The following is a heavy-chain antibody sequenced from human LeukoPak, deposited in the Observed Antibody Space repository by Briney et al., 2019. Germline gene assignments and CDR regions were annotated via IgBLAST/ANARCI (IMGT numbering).Heavy chain of an antibody. J-gene: IGHJ6*02. CDR3: ARSIGYYYTMDV. CDR1: GFSFSDYY. D-gene: IGHD3-22*01. V-gene: IGHV3-11*01. Sequence: GSLRLSCVACGFSFSDYYMSWIRQAPGRGLEWISYISGSGSDLYYADSVKGRFTISRDNANNSLYLQMNSLRAEDTAVYYCARSIGYYYTMDVWGQGTTVTVSS. CDR2: ISGSGSDL.